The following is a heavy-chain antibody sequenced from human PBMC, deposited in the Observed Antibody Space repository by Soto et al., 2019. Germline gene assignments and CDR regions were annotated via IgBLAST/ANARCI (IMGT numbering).Heavy chain of an antibody. CDR3: ARVATVTESSYYYYYYGMDV. CDR2: TYYRSKWYN. D-gene: IGHD4-17*01. CDR1: GDRVSSNSAA. V-gene: IGHV6-1*01. Sequence: KQSQTLSLTCAISGDRVSSNSAAWNWIRQSPSRGLEWLGRTYYRSKWYNDYAVSVKSRITINPDTSKNQFSLQLNSVTPEDTAVYYCARVATVTESSYYYYYYGMDVWGQGTTVTVSS. J-gene: IGHJ6*02.